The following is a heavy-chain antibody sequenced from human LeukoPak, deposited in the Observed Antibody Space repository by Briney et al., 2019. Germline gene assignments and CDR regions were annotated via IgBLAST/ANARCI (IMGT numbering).Heavy chain of an antibody. J-gene: IGHJ3*02. D-gene: IGHD3-22*01. CDR2: IYSGGST. V-gene: IGHV3-53*01. CDR1: GFTVSSNY. Sequence: GGSLRLSCAASGFTVSSNYMSWVRQAPGKGLEWVSVIYSGGSTYYADSVKGRFTISRDNSKNTLYLQMNSLRAEDTAVYYCASKPNYYDSRGRRGAFDIWGQGTMVTVSS. CDR3: ASKPNYYDSRGRRGAFDI.